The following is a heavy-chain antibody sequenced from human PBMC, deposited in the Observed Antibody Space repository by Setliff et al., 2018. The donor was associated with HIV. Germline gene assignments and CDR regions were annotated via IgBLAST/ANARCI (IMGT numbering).Heavy chain of an antibody. CDR2: INPDRGGT. D-gene: IGHD6-13*01. J-gene: IGHJ4*02. V-gene: IGHV1-2*02. CDR1: GYTFTGYY. Sequence: ASVKVSCKASGYTFTGYYVHWVRQAPGQGLEWMGWINPDRGGTNYAQKFQGRVTMTRDTSIDTAYMELSRLRSEDTAVYYCVRGDHSSPIITYYLDYWAQGTLVTVSS. CDR3: VRGDHSSPIITYYLDY.